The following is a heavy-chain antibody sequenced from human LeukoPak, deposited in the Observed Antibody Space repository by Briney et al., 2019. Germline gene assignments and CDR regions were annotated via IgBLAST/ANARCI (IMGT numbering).Heavy chain of an antibody. J-gene: IGHJ4*02. CDR3: ARGARVPALFDY. Sequence: GGSLRLSCAASGFTFSDYYMSWIRQAPGRGLEWVSYISSSSSYTDYADSVKGRFTISRDNAKNSLFLQMNSLSAEDTAVYYCARGARVPALFDYWGQGTLVTVSS. V-gene: IGHV3-11*05. D-gene: IGHD4/OR15-4a*01. CDR1: GFTFSDYY. CDR2: ISSSSSYT.